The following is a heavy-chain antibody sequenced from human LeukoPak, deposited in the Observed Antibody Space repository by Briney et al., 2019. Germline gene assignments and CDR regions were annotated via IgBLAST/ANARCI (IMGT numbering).Heavy chain of an antibody. CDR3: ARQNDFRLDY. CDR1: GYTFSSYW. D-gene: IGHD3-3*01. V-gene: IGHV5-51*01. Sequence: GESLKISCKGSGYTFSSYWIGWVRQMPGKGLEWMGIIYPGDSDTRYRPSLQGQVTISVDTSIGTAYLQWGSLKASDTAIYYCARQNDFRLDYWGQGTLVTVSS. J-gene: IGHJ4*02. CDR2: IYPGDSDT.